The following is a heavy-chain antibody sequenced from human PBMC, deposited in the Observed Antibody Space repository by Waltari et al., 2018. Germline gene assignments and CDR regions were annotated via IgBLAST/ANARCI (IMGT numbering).Heavy chain of an antibody. J-gene: IGHJ3*02. CDR3: AKSVGELNDAFDI. CDR2: ISWNSGSI. CDR1: GFTFDDYA. V-gene: IGHV3-9*01. Sequence: EVQLVESGGGLVQPGRSLRLSCAASGFTFDDYAMHWVRQAPGKGLEWVSGISWNSGSIGYADSVKGRFTISRDNAKNSLYLQMNSLRAEDTALYYCAKSVGELNDAFDIWGQGTMVTVSS. D-gene: IGHD3-10*01.